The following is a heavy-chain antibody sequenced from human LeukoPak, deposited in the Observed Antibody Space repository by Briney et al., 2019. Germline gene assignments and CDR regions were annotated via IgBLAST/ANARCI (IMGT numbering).Heavy chain of an antibody. CDR1: GGTLSRYA. Sequence: EASVKVSCKASGGTLSRYAISWVRQAPGQGLEWMGGIIASFGTANYAQKFQGRVTISADESSGTAYMELSSLRSEDTAVYYCARVVTPRYCSSTSCYWKGWFDPWGQGTPVTVSS. CDR2: IIASFGTA. J-gene: IGHJ5*02. CDR3: ARVVTPRYCSSTSCYWKGWFDP. D-gene: IGHD2-2*01. V-gene: IGHV1-69*01.